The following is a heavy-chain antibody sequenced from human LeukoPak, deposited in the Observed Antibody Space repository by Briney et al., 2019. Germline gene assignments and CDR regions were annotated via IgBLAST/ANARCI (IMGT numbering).Heavy chain of an antibody. CDR2: TSGSGGST. CDR3: AKSHHVTAIDY. V-gene: IGHV3-23*01. Sequence: PGGSLRLSCAASGFTFSSHGMNWVRQAPGKGLEWVSATSGSGGSTYYAGSVKGRFTISRDNSKNTLYLQMNSLRADDTAVYYCAKSHHVTAIDYWGQGTLVTVSS. D-gene: IGHD2-21*02. J-gene: IGHJ4*02. CDR1: GFTFSSHG.